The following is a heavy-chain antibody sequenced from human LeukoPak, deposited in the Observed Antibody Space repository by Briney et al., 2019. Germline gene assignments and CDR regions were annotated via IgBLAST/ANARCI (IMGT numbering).Heavy chain of an antibody. CDR2: IKQDGSEK. CDR3: ARALDSSSSRYQAFEY. D-gene: IGHD2-2*01. J-gene: IGHJ4*02. CDR1: GFTFSNYW. V-gene: IGHV3-7*01. Sequence: GGSLRLSCAASGFTFSNYWMSWVRQAPGKGLEWVANIKQDGSEKYYVDSVKGRFTISRDNAKNSPYLQMNSLRAEDTAVYYCARALDSSSSRYQAFEYWGQGTLVTVSS.